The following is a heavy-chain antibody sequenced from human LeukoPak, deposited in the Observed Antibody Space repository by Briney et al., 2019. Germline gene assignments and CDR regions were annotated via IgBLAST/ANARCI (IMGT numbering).Heavy chain of an antibody. D-gene: IGHD6-19*01. CDR3: ARAVAGTGAFDI. CDR1: GYSITSGYF. V-gene: IGHV4-38-2*02. CDR2: IYHSGST. J-gene: IGHJ3*02. Sequence: SETLSLTCSVSGYSITSGYFWGWIRQPPGKGLEWIGSIYHSGSTYYNPSLKSRVTISVDTSKNQFSLKLTSATAADTAVYYCARAVAGTGAFDIWGQGTMVTVSS.